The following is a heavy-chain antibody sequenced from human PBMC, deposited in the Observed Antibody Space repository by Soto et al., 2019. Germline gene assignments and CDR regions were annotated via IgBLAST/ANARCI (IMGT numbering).Heavy chain of an antibody. CDR1: GGSISSGDYY. CDR2: IYYSGST. D-gene: IGHD6-13*01. Sequence: QVQLQESGPGLVKPSQTLSLTCTVSGGSISSGDYYWSWIRQPPGKGLEWIVYIYYSGSTYYNPSLKSRVTISVDTSKNQFSLKLSSVTAADTAVYYCVRGLPPSGYSSSWYVGNWFDPWGQGTLVTVSS. CDR3: VRGLPPSGYSSSWYVGNWFDP. J-gene: IGHJ5*02. V-gene: IGHV4-30-4*01.